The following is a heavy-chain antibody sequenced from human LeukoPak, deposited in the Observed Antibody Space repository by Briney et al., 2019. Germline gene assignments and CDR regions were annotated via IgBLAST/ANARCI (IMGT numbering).Heavy chain of an antibody. Sequence: GASVKVSXKASGYTFTGYYMLWVRQAPGQGLEWMGRINPNSGGTNYAQKFQGRVTMTRDTSISTAYMELSRLRSDDTAVYYCARLTSSIAVGYYYYYMDVWGKGTTVTVSS. D-gene: IGHD6-19*01. CDR2: INPNSGGT. CDR1: GYTFTGYY. V-gene: IGHV1-2*06. CDR3: ARLTSSIAVGYYYYYMDV. J-gene: IGHJ6*03.